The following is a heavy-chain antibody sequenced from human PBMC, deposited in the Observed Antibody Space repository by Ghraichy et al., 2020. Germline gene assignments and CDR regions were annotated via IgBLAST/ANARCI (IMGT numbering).Heavy chain of an antibody. D-gene: IGHD6-19*01. J-gene: IGHJ4*02. V-gene: IGHV4-38-2*02. CDR2: IYHSGNT. CDR1: GYSIRSGYF. CDR3: ATLAVAGPLDY. Sequence: SETLSLTCTVSGYSIRSGYFWGWIRQPPGKGLEWIGRIYHSGNTHYNPSLTSRVIISVDTSKNPFSLRLSSVTAADTAVYYCATLAVAGPLDYWGQGALVTVSS.